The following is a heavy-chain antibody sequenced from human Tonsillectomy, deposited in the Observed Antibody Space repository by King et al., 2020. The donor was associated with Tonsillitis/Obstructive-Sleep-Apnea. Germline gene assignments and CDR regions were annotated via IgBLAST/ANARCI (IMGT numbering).Heavy chain of an antibody. CDR1: GGSISSSSYY. CDR3: ARAPSYYDSSGYYSYRRFDL. CDR2: IYYSGRT. D-gene: IGHD3-22*01. Sequence: LQLQESGPRLVKPSETLALTCTVSGGSISSSSYYWGWIRQPPGKGLEWIGSIYYSGRTYYNPSLKSRVTMSVDTSKNQFSLKLTSVIAADRAVYYCARAPSYYDSSGYYSYRRFDLWGRGTLVTVSS. V-gene: IGHV4-39*07. J-gene: IGHJ2*01.